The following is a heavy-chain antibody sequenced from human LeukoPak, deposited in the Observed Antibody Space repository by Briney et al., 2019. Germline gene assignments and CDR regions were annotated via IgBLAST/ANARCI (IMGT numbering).Heavy chain of an antibody. V-gene: IGHV3-30*02. CDR3: AKDLCSSTSCYTGGDAFDI. CDR2: IWYGGSNK. CDR1: GFTFSSYG. Sequence: GGSLRLSCAASGFTFSSYGMHWVRQAPGKGLEWVAVIWYGGSNKYYADSVKGRFTISRDNSKNTLYLQMNSLRAEDTAVYYCAKDLCSSTSCYTGGDAFDIWGQGTMVTVSS. D-gene: IGHD2-2*02. J-gene: IGHJ3*02.